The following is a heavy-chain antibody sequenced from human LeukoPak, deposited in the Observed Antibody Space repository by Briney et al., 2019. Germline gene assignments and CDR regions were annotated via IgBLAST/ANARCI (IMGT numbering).Heavy chain of an antibody. CDR1: GGSISSYY. CDR2: IYYSGST. V-gene: IGHV4-59*01. CDR3: ARNRDYYCYYMDV. Sequence: TPSETLSLTCAVSGGSISSYYWSWIRQPPGKGLEWIGYIYYSGSTNYNPSLKSRVTISVDTSKNQFSLKLSSVTAADTAVYYCARNRDYYCYYMDVWGKGTTVTVSS. J-gene: IGHJ6*03. D-gene: IGHD1-14*01.